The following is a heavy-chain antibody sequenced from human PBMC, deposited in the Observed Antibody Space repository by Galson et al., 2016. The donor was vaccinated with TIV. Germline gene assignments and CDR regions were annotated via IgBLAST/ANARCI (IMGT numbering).Heavy chain of an antibody. Sequence: SLRLSCAASGFRFSRSGMHWVRQAPGRGLEWVAVIFYDGSIRYYADSVRGRFTISRDNPKNTLYLQMKALRPDDSAIYYCANSSAEWELLGGTWGQGTLVTVSS. CDR2: IFYDGSIR. V-gene: IGHV3-30*18. CDR3: ANSSAEWELLGGT. J-gene: IGHJ5*02. D-gene: IGHD3-22*01. CDR1: GFRFSRSG.